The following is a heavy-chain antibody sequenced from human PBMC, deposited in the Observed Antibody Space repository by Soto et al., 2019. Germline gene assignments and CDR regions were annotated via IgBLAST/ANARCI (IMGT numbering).Heavy chain of an antibody. J-gene: IGHJ1*01. CDR2: IIPIFGTA. Sequence: SVKVSCKASGGTFSSYAISWVRQAPGQGLEWMGGIIPIFGTANYAQKLQGRVTITADESTSTAYMELSSLRSEDTAVYYCARDRIVGATGRYFQHWGQGTLVTVSS. V-gene: IGHV1-69*13. CDR3: ARDRIVGATGRYFQH. D-gene: IGHD1-26*01. CDR1: GGTFSSYA.